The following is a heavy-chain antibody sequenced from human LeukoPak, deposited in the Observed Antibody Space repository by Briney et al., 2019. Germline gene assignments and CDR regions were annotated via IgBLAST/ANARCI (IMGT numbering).Heavy chain of an antibody. Sequence: GSLRLSCSASGFTFDNYVMSWVRQAPGKGLEWISLIRSKVYGGTTEYAASVQGRFSISRDDSKSIAYLQMNSLETDDTAVYYCTRSLTGSPFDYWGLGTLVTVCS. CDR1: GFTFDNYV. D-gene: IGHD7-27*01. CDR2: IRSKVYGGTT. V-gene: IGHV3-49*04. CDR3: TRSLTGSPFDY. J-gene: IGHJ4*02.